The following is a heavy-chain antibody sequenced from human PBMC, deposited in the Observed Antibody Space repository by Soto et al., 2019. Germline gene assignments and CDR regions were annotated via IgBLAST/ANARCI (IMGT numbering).Heavy chain of an antibody. V-gene: IGHV2-5*02. Sequence: QITLKESGPTLVKPTQTLTLTCTFSGFSLSSTRVAVGWIRKPPGNALEWLALIYWDDDKRYSPFLKSRLTITKDTSKNQVVLTMTNMDPVDTATYYCAHSVVAGLGYYFDYWGQVTLVTVSS. CDR3: AHSVVAGLGYYFDY. CDR2: IYWDDDK. D-gene: IGHD6-19*01. CDR1: GFSLSSTRVA. J-gene: IGHJ4*01.